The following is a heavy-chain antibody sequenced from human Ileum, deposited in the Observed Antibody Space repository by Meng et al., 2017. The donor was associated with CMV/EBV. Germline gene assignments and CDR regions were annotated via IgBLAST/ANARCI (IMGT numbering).Heavy chain of an antibody. D-gene: IGHD2-21*01. CDR2: INHSGST. Sequence: CAVYGGSFSGYYWSWIRQPPGKVLEWIGEINHSGSTNYNPSLKSRVTISVDTSKNQFSLKLSSVTAADTAVYYCARVYCGGDCYSGGYWGQGTLVTVSS. J-gene: IGHJ4*02. CDR3: ARVYCGGDCYSGGY. V-gene: IGHV4-34*01. CDR1: GGSFSGYY.